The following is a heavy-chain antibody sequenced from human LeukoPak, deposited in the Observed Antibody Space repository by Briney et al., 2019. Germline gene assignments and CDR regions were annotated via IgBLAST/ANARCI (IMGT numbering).Heavy chain of an antibody. Sequence: GGSLRLSCTASGFTFGDYAMSWVRQAPGKGLEWVGFIRSKAYGGTTEYAASVKGRFTISRDDSKSIAYLQMNSLKTEDTAVYYCNGYEYCGGDCYDSDWGQGTLVTVSS. CDR1: GFTFGDYA. CDR2: IRSKAYGGTT. CDR3: NGYEYCGGDCYDSD. V-gene: IGHV3-49*04. D-gene: IGHD2-21*01. J-gene: IGHJ4*02.